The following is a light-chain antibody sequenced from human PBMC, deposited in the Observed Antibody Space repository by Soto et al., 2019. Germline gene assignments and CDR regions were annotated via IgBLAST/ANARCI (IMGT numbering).Light chain of an antibody. CDR3: QKCKIAPFT. CDR1: QDISNF. CDR2: AAS. Sequence: DIQMTQSPSSLSAFVGDTVTITCRASQDISNFLAWYQQKPGKVPKLLIYAASTLQSGVPSRFSGSGSGTDFTLTISSLQPEDVATYYCQKCKIAPFTFSGGTKVEMK. J-gene: IGKJ4*01. V-gene: IGKV1-27*01.